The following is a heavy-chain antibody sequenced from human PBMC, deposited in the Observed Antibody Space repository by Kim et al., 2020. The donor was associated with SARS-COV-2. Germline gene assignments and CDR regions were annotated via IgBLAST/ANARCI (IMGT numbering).Heavy chain of an antibody. CDR1: GGSFSGYY. CDR3: ASELRAARYYYYYMDV. J-gene: IGHJ6*03. Sequence: SETLSLTCAVYGGSFSGYYWSWIRQPPGKGLEWIGEINHSGSTNYNPSLKSRVTISVDTSKNQFSLKLSSVTAADTAVYYCASELRAARYYYYYMDVWGKGTTVTVSS. D-gene: IGHD2-15*01. V-gene: IGHV4-34*01. CDR2: INHSGST.